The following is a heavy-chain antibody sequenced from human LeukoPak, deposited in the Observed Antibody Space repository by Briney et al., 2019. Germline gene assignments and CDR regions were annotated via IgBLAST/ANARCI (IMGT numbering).Heavy chain of an antibody. D-gene: IGHD3-3*01. CDR3: AREGGFYRPLDY. CDR2: VHLDGRT. V-gene: IGHV4-4*02. CDR1: GGSITTTNW. J-gene: IGHJ4*02. Sequence: SETLSLTCGVSGGSITTTNWWTWVRQPPGKGVEWIGEVHLDGRTNYNPSLESRLTISVDLSENHISLRLTSVTAADTAVYYCAREGGFYRPLDYSGQGTLVTVSS.